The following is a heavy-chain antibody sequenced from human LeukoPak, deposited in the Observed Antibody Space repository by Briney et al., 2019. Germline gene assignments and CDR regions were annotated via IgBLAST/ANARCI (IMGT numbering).Heavy chain of an antibody. Sequence: GGSLRLSCAASGFTFSSYSMNWVRQAPGKGLEWVSYISSSSSTIYYADSVKGRFTISRDNAKNSLYLQMNSLRAEDTAVYYCARYSAGYSSSWYPDYWGQGTLVTVSS. CDR3: ARYSAGYSSSWYPDY. D-gene: IGHD6-13*01. CDR1: GFTFSSYS. CDR2: ISSSSSTI. V-gene: IGHV3-48*01. J-gene: IGHJ4*02.